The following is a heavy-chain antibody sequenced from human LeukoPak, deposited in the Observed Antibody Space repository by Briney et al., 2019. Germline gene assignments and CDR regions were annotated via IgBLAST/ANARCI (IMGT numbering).Heavy chain of an antibody. CDR3: AKDRYYDILTGYFHFDY. J-gene: IGHJ4*02. Sequence: GGSLRLSCAASGFTFSSYSMNWVRQAPGKGLEWVSYISSSSSSRQYADSVKGRFTISRDNSKNTLYLQMNSLRAEDTAVYYCAKDRYYDILTGYFHFDYWGQGTLVTVSS. D-gene: IGHD3-9*01. CDR2: ISSSSSSR. V-gene: IGHV3-48*01. CDR1: GFTFSSYS.